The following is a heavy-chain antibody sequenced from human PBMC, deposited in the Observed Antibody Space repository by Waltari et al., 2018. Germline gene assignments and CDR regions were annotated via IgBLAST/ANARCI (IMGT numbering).Heavy chain of an antibody. CDR3: ARHGGYGSGSYRAWTVAYNWFDP. CDR1: GGSFRGYY. V-gene: IGHV4-34*01. Sequence: QVQLQQWGAGLLKPSETLSLTCAVYGGSFRGYYWSWIRQPPGKGLEWIGEINHSGSTNYNPSLKSRVTISVDTSKNQFSLKLSSVTAADTAVYYCARHGGYGSGSYRAWTVAYNWFDPWGQGTLVTVSS. D-gene: IGHD3-10*01. J-gene: IGHJ5*02. CDR2: INHSGST.